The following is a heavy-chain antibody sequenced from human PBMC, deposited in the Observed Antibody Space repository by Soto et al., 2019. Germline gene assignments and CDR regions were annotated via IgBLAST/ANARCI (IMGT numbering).Heavy chain of an antibody. Sequence: SETLSLTCTVSGGSISSNYWTWIRQPPGKGLEWIGYGYNSGSTNYNPSLRSRVTISEDTSKSQFSLKVNSMTAADTAVYYCARYRREAVAGYTLDNWGQGILVT. CDR3: ARYRREAVAGYTLDN. D-gene: IGHD6-13*01. J-gene: IGHJ4*02. CDR1: GGSISSNY. CDR2: GYNSGST. V-gene: IGHV4-59*01.